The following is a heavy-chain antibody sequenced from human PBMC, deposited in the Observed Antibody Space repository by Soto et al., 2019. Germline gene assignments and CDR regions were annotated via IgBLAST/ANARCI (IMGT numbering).Heavy chain of an antibody. D-gene: IGHD2-2*03. Sequence: SETLSLTCAVSGGSISSSNWWRWVRKPTGKGLVWIGEIYHSGSTNYNPSLKSRVTISVDKSKNQFSLKLSSVTAADTAVYYCARLNGYCVSTNCHGYYGMDVWGQGTTVTVSS. CDR1: GGSISSSNW. CDR2: IYHSGST. J-gene: IGHJ6*02. CDR3: ARLNGYCVSTNCHGYYGMDV. V-gene: IGHV4-4*02.